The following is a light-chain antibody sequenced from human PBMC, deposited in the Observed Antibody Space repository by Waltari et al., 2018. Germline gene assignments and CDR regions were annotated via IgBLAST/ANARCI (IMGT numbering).Light chain of an antibody. J-gene: IGLJ3*02. CDR2: DND. CDR3: GTWDTSLSAWV. Sequence: QSVLTQAPSVSAAPGQKVTISCAGSSSNIGNKYVSWYQQFPGTAPKLLIYDNDKRPSGIPDRFSASKSGTSATLGITGLQNGDEANYYCGTWDTSLSAWVFGGGTKLTVL. V-gene: IGLV1-51*01. CDR1: SSNIGNKY.